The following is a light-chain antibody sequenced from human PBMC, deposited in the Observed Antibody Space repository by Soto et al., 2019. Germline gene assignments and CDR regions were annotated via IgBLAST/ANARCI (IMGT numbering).Light chain of an antibody. CDR2: AAS. CDR3: QQLNSYIGK. CDR1: QGISSY. Sequence: DIQLTQSPSFLSASVGDRVTITCRASQGISSYLAWYQQKPGKAPKLLIYAASTLQSGVPSRFSGSGSGTEFTLTISSLQPEDFATYYCQQLNSYIGKFGQGTKVDIK. V-gene: IGKV1-9*01. J-gene: IGKJ1*01.